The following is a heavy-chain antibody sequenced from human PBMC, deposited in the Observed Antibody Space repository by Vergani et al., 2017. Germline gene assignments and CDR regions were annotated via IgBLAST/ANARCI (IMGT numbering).Heavy chain of an antibody. CDR1: GGSISGDY. D-gene: IGHD4-23*01. CDR2: IYYTGSA. V-gene: IGHV4-59*01. CDR3: ARVGSTTTVVTPGGNYYYYGMDV. J-gene: IGHJ6*02. Sequence: QVQLQESGPGLVKPSETLSLTCTVSGGSISGDYWSWIRQSPGMGLEWIGYIYYTGSANYKPSLKSRVSISIDTSKNQFSLKLNSVTAADTAVYYCARVGSTTTVVTPGGNYYYYGMDVWGQGTTVTVSS.